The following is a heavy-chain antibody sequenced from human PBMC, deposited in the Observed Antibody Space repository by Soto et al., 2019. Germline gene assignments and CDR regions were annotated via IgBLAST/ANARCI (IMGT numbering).Heavy chain of an antibody. CDR2: IIPIFGTA. V-gene: IGHV1-69*13. Sequence: GASVKVSFKASGGTFSSYAISWLRQAPGQGLEWMGGIIPIFGTANYAQKFQGRVTITADESTSTAYMELSSLRSEDTAVYYCARVDYGDYPEYYGMDVWGQGTTVTVSS. CDR1: GGTFSSYA. D-gene: IGHD4-17*01. CDR3: ARVDYGDYPEYYGMDV. J-gene: IGHJ6*02.